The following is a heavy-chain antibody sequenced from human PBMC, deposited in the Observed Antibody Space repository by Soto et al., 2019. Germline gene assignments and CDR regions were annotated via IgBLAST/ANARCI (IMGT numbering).Heavy chain of an antibody. CDR1: GGSISSSSYY. D-gene: IGHD6-13*01. J-gene: IGHJ6*02. Sequence: SETLSLTCTVSGGSISSSSYYWGWIRQPPGKELEWIGSIYYSGSTYYNPSLKSRVTISVDTSKNQFSLKLSSVTAADTAVYYCARQVSSSRGYYYYGMDVWGQGTTVTVSS. CDR3: ARQVSSSRGYYYYGMDV. CDR2: IYYSGST. V-gene: IGHV4-39*01.